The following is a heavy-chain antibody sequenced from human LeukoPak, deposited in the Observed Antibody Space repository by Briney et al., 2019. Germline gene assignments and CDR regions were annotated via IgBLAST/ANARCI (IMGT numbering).Heavy chain of an antibody. V-gene: IGHV3-48*04. CDR2: ISSSSSTI. Sequence: GGSLRLSCAASGFTFSSYSMNWVRQAPGKGLEWVSYISSSSSTIYYADSVKGRFTISRDNAKNSLYLQMNSLRAEDTALYYCAKTPPGYGSGSYYFDYWGQGTLVTVSS. CDR1: GFTFSSYS. D-gene: IGHD3-10*01. J-gene: IGHJ4*02. CDR3: AKTPPGYGSGSYYFDY.